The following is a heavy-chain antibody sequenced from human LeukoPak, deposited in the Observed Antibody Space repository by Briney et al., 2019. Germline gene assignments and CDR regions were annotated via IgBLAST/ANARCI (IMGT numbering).Heavy chain of an antibody. V-gene: IGHV3-30-3*01. Sequence: PGGSLRLSCAASGFTFSNFAMHWFRQAPGKGLEWVALISYDGGNKYYADSVKGRFTISRDNSKNTVYLQMNSLRPEDAAVYFCSSEAVTAKYYFDYWGQGTLVTVSS. CDR1: GFTFSNFA. D-gene: IGHD2-21*02. J-gene: IGHJ4*02. CDR3: SSEAVTAKYYFDY. CDR2: ISYDGGNK.